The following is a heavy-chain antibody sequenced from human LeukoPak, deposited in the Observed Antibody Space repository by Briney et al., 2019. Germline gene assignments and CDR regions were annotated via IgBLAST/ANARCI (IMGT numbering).Heavy chain of an antibody. V-gene: IGHV3-23*01. J-gene: IGHJ4*02. Sequence: GGSLRLSCAASGFTFSTYAMSWVRQVPGKGLEWVSAISGSGGSTYYADSVKGRFTISRDNSKNTLYLQMNSLRAEDTAVYYCAKDYYGSGSQEYYFDYWGQGTLVTVSS. CDR2: ISGSGGST. CDR3: AKDYYGSGSQEYYFDY. D-gene: IGHD3-10*01. CDR1: GFTFSTYA.